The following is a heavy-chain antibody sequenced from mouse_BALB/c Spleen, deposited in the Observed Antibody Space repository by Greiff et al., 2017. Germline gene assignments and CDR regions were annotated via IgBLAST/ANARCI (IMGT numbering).Heavy chain of an antibody. CDR3: ARSTNWYFDV. CDR1: GFTFSSFG. J-gene: IGHJ1*01. CDR2: ISSGSSTI. D-gene: IGHD1-1*01. V-gene: IGHV5-17*02. Sequence: EVQVVESGGGLVQPGGSRKLSCAASGFTFSSFGMHWVRQAPEKGLEWVAYISSGSSTIYYADTVKGRFTISRDNPKNTLYLQMSSLRSEDTAMYYCARSTNWYFDVWGAGTTVTVSS.